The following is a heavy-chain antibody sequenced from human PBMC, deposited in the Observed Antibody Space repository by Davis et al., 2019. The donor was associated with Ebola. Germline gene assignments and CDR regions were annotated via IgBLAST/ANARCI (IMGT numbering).Heavy chain of an antibody. D-gene: IGHD6-19*01. CDR1: GFTFSSFG. Sequence: GESLKISCAASGFTFSSFGMSWVRQAPGKGLEWISAMSASGGVTHYADSVKGRSAISRDNSKNTLYLQMNSLRAEDTAVYYCAKSSVAGTSGMDVWGQGTTVTVSS. CDR3: AKSSVAGTSGMDV. CDR2: MSASGGVT. J-gene: IGHJ6*02. V-gene: IGHV3-23*01.